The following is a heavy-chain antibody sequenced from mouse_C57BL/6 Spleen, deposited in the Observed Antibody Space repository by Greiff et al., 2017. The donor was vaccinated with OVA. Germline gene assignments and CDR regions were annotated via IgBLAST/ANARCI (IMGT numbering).Heavy chain of an antibody. CDR2: INPSTGGT. V-gene: IGHV1-42*01. Sequence: VQLQQSGPELVKPGASVKISCKASGYSFPGYYMNWVKQSPEKSLEWIGEINPSTGGTTYNQKFKAKATLTVDKSSSTAYMQLKSLTSEDSAVYYCARKAFDYWGQGTTLTVSS. J-gene: IGHJ2*01. CDR3: ARKAFDY. CDR1: GYSFPGYY.